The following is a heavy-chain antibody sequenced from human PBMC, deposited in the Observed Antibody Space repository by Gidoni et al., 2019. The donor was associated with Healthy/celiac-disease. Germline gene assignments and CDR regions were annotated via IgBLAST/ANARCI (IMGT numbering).Heavy chain of an antibody. CDR2: ISWNSGSI. CDR3: AKSYGSGSPLDY. Sequence: EVQLVVSGGGLVQAGRSLRLSCAASGFTFDDYAMHWVRQAPGKGLEWVSGISWNSGSIGYADSVKGRFTISRDNAKNSLYLQMNSLRAEDTALYYCAKSYGSGSPLDYWGQGTLVTVSS. V-gene: IGHV3-9*01. D-gene: IGHD3-10*01. CDR1: GFTFDDYA. J-gene: IGHJ4*02.